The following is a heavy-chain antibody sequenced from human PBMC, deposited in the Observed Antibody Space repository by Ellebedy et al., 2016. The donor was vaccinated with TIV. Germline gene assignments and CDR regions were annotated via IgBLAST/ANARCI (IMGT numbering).Heavy chain of an antibody. Sequence: GGSLRLSXAASGFTFSSYAMSWVRQAPGKGLEWVSAISGSGGSTYYADSVKGRFTISRDNAKNSLYLQMNSLRVEDTAVYYCARDCSGAGCYQKQFDYWGQGTLVTVSS. V-gene: IGHV3-23*01. CDR3: ARDCSGAGCYQKQFDY. CDR1: GFTFSSYA. CDR2: ISGSGGST. J-gene: IGHJ4*02. D-gene: IGHD2-15*01.